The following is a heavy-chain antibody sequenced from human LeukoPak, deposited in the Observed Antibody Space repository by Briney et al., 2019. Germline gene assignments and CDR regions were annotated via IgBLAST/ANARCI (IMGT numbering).Heavy chain of an antibody. Sequence: GGSLRLSCAASGFTFSDYYMSWIRQAPGKGLEWVSYISSSDTYTNYADSVKGRFTISRDNAKNSPYLQMNSLRAEDTAVYYCVRENHGSFDYWGQGSLVTVSS. D-gene: IGHD1-14*01. J-gene: IGHJ4*02. CDR2: ISSSDTYT. CDR1: GFTFSDYY. V-gene: IGHV3-11*06. CDR3: VRENHGSFDY.